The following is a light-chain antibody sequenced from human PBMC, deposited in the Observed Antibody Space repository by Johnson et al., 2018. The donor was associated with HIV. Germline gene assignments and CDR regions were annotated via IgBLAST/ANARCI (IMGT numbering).Light chain of an antibody. CDR2: SHS. CDR3: ETWDSSLSGCYV. V-gene: IGLV1-44*01. CDR1: NSNIGSNT. J-gene: IGLJ1*01. Sequence: QAVLTQPPSTSGTPGQRVTISCSGSNSNIGSNTVNWHHQVSGTAPKLLIYSHSQRPSGVPDRFSGSKSGTSATLGITGLQTGDEADYYCETWDSSLSGCYVFGSGTKVTVL.